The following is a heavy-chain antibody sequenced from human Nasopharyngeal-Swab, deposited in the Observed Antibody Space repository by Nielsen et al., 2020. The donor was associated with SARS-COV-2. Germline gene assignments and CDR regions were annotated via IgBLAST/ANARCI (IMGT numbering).Heavy chain of an antibody. V-gene: IGHV4-31*03. CDR3: ARANRSGIFGVVLNFDY. CDR1: GGSISSGGYY. D-gene: IGHD3-3*01. Sequence: SETLSLTCTVSGGSISSGGYYWSWIRQHPGKGLEWIGYIYYSGSTYYNPSLKSRVTISVDTSKNQFSLKLSSVTAADTAVYYYARANRSGIFGVVLNFDYWGQGTLVTVSS. J-gene: IGHJ4*02. CDR2: IYYSGST.